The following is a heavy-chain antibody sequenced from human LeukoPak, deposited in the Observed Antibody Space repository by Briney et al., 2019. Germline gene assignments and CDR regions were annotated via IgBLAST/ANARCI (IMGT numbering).Heavy chain of an antibody. D-gene: IGHD6-6*01. CDR1: GGTFSSYA. V-gene: IGHV1-69*13. CDR3: ARVPATARPHYFDY. CDR2: IIPIFGTA. Sequence: SVKVSCKASGGTFSSYAISWVRQAPGQGLEWMGGIIPIFGTANYAQRFQGRVTITADESTSTAYMELCSLRSEDTAVYYCARVPATARPHYFDYWGQGTLVTVSS. J-gene: IGHJ4*02.